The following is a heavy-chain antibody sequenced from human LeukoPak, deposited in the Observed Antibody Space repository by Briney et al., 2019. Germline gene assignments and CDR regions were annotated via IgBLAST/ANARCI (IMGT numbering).Heavy chain of an antibody. CDR1: GFTFSSYA. D-gene: IGHD6-19*01. CDR2: ISHDGSNK. CDR3: ARDSGYSSGWGPYYYGMDV. V-gene: IGHV3-30-3*01. J-gene: IGHJ6*02. Sequence: GGSLRLSCAASGFTFSSYAMHWVRQAPGKGLEWVAVISHDGSNKYYADSVKGRFTISRDNSNNTLYLQMNSLRAEDTAMYYCARDSGYSSGWGPYYYGMDVWGQGTTVTVSS.